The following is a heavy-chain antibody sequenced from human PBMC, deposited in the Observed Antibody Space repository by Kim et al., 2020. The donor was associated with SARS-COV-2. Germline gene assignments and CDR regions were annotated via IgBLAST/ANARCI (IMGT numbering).Heavy chain of an antibody. CDR1: GGTFSSYA. D-gene: IGHD3-10*01. Sequence: SVKVSCKASGGTFSSYAISWVRQAPGQGLEWMGGIIPIFGTANYAQKFQGRVTITADESTSTAYMELSSLRSEDTAVYYCARGIWFGEGDAFDIWGQGTMVTVSS. CDR3: ARGIWFGEGDAFDI. J-gene: IGHJ3*02. CDR2: IIPIFGTA. V-gene: IGHV1-69*13.